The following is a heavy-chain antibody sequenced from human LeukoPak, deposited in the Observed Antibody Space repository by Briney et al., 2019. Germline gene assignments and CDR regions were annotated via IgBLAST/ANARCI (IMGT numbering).Heavy chain of an antibody. J-gene: IGHJ4*02. CDR1: GDSIGSHY. D-gene: IGHD3-22*01. CDR3: ARESKYYYESGVYFYSTVSDY. CDR2: IYYTGST. V-gene: IGHV4-59*11. Sequence: SETLSLTCTVSGDSIGSHYWSWIRQAPGKGLEYVGYIYYTGSTNYSPSLKSRVTMSIDTSKNQFSLKLNSVTAADTAVYYCARESKYYYESGVYFYSTVSDYWGQGTQVTVSS.